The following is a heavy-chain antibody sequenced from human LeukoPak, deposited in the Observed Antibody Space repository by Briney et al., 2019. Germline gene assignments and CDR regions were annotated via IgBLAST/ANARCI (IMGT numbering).Heavy chain of an antibody. D-gene: IGHD3-16*02. CDR3: ARDLSALGYMDV. J-gene: IGHJ6*03. Sequence: GGSLRLSCAASGFTFSSYSMNWVRQAPGKGLEWVSSISSSSSYIYYADSVKGRFTITRDNAKNSLYLQMNSLRAEDTAVYYCARDLSALGYMDVWGKGTTVTVSS. CDR1: GFTFSSYS. CDR2: ISSSSSYI. V-gene: IGHV3-21*01.